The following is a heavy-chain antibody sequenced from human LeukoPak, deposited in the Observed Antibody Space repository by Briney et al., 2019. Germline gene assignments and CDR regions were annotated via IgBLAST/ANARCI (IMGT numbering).Heavy chain of an antibody. Sequence: GGSLRLSCAASGFTFSSYSMNWVRQAPGTGLEWVSYIDSSSTTIYYADSVKSRFTISRDNAKNSLYLQMNSMRDEGTAVYYCARDRAAPTWYFDLWGRGTLVTVSS. J-gene: IGHJ2*01. CDR1: GFTFSSYS. V-gene: IGHV3-48*02. CDR3: ARDRAAPTWYFDL. D-gene: IGHD2-15*01. CDR2: IDSSSTTI.